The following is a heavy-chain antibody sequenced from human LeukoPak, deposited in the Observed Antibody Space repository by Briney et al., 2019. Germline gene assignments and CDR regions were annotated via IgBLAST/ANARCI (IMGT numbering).Heavy chain of an antibody. CDR3: ARVWRYYDSSGYPYYFDY. J-gene: IGHJ4*02. CDR2: ISAYNGNT. Sequence: ASVKVSCTASGYTFTSYGISWVRQAPGQGLEWMGWISAYNGNTNYAQKLQGRVTMTTDTSTSTAYMELRSLRSDDTAVYYCARVWRYYDSSGYPYYFDYWGQGTLVTVSS. D-gene: IGHD3-22*01. V-gene: IGHV1-18*01. CDR1: GYTFTSYG.